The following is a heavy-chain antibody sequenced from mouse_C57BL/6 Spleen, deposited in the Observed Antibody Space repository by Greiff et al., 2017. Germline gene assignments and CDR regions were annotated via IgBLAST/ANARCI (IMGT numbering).Heavy chain of an antibody. CDR1: GYTFTSYW. Sequence: EVHLVESGTVLARPGASVKMSCKTSGYTFTSYWMHWVKQRPGQGLEWIGAIYPGNSDTSYNQKFKGKAKLTAVTSASTAYMELSSLTNEDSAVYYCTRLVYYAHERYFDVWGTGTTVTVSS. CDR2: IYPGNSDT. J-gene: IGHJ1*03. V-gene: IGHV1-5*01. CDR3: TRLVYYAHERYFDV. D-gene: IGHD2-2*01.